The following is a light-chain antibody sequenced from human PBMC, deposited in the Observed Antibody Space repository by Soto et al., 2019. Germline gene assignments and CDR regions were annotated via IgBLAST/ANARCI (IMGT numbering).Light chain of an antibody. Sequence: DIQITQSPSSLSASVGHRAKITCRSSQSISNSLNWYQHKPGKAPKLLIYIASTLQSGVPSRFSGSGSGTDFTLTISSLQTEDFATYSCQQSYSTLRTFGKGTKVDIK. CDR3: QQSYSTLRT. J-gene: IGKJ1*01. CDR1: QSISNS. CDR2: IAS. V-gene: IGKV1-39*01.